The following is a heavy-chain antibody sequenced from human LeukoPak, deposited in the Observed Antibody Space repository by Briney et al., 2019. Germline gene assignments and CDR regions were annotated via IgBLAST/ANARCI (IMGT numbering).Heavy chain of an antibody. D-gene: IGHD3/OR15-3a*01. Sequence: TGGSLRLSCAASGFTVSSNYMSWVRQAPGKGLEWVSVIYSGGSTYYADSVKGRFTISRDNAKNTLYLQMNSLRAEDTAVYYCVRGTGYLLLDFWGQGTLVTVSS. CDR2: IYSGGST. V-gene: IGHV3-53*01. CDR3: VRGTGYLLLDF. J-gene: IGHJ4*02. CDR1: GFTVSSNY.